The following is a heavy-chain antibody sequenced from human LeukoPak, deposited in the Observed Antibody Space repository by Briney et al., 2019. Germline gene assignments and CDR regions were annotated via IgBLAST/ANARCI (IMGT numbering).Heavy chain of an antibody. CDR2: IYYSGST. Sequence: SETLSLTCTVSGGSISSSSYYWGWIRQPPGKGLEWIGSIYYSGSTYYNPSLKSRVTISVDTSKNQFSLKLSSVTAADTAVYYCARAPVVVVIMYAFDIWGQGTMVTVSS. D-gene: IGHD3-22*01. V-gene: IGHV4-39*07. CDR1: GGSISSSSYY. CDR3: ARAPVVVVIMYAFDI. J-gene: IGHJ3*02.